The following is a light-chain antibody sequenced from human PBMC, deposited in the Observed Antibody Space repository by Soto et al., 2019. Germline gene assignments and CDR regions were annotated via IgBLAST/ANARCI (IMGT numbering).Light chain of an antibody. CDR3: QNYYDWPTWT. CDR1: QSVRNS. J-gene: IGKJ1*01. V-gene: IGKV3-15*01. CDR2: DTS. Sequence: EIVMTQSPGTLSVSPGEVATLSCRASQSVRNSLAWYQQKPGQAPRLLIYDTSTRATGIPARFSGSGSGTEFTLTISSLQSEDFAVYYCQNYYDWPTWTFGQGTKVETK.